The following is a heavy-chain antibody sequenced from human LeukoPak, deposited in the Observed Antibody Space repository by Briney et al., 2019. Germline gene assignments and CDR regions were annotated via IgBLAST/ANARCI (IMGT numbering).Heavy chain of an antibody. CDR1: GYIFTDYW. J-gene: IGHJ6*02. CDR3: ARRSYCGGDCTRSVHYYYAMDV. Sequence: GESLKISCKGSGYIFTDYWIGWVRPMPGKGLEWMGIIYPADSQTIYSPSFQGQVTISADKSINTAYLQWSSLKASDTAIYYCARRSYCGGDCTRSVHYYYAMDVWGQGATVTVSS. D-gene: IGHD2-21*02. CDR2: IYPADSQT. V-gene: IGHV5-51*01.